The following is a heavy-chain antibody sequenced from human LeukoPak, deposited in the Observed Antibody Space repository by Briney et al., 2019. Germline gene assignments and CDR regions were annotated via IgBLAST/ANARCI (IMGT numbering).Heavy chain of an antibody. CDR1: GFIVNTNY. V-gene: IGHV3-66*01. CDR3: ARDPPSTTDYGLDA. J-gene: IGHJ6*02. Sequence: GGSLRLSCAASGFIVNTNYTAWVRQAPGKGLEWISFLYLDGRTDIADSVKGRFSISRDDSRNTVYLQMNSLRVEDTAVYYCARDPPSTTDYGLDAWGPGTTVTVSS. CDR2: LYLDGRT. D-gene: IGHD5/OR15-5a*01.